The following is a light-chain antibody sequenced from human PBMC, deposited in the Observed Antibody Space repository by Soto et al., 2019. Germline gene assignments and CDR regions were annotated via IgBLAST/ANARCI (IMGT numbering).Light chain of an antibody. CDR3: SSYTSSSTYYV. CDR1: SSDVGGYIY. J-gene: IGLJ1*01. Sequence: QSALTQPASVSGSPGQSITISCTGTSSDVGGYIYVSWYQQHPGKAPKLMIYEVSNRPSGVSNRFSGSKSGNTASLTISGLQAEDEADYYCSSYTSSSTYYVFGTGTKLTVL. CDR2: EVS. V-gene: IGLV2-14*01.